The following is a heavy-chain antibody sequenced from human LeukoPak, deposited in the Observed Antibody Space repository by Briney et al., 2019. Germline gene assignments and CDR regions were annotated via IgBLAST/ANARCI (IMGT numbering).Heavy chain of an antibody. CDR3: ARDHYDSSGYRHDAFDI. J-gene: IGHJ3*02. CDR1: GGSISSYY. D-gene: IGHD3-22*01. CDR2: IYTSGST. Sequence: PETLSLTCTVSGGSISSYYWNWIRQPAGKGLEWIGRIYTSGSTNYNPSLKSRVTMSVDTYKNQFSLKLSSVTAADTAVYYCARDHYDSSGYRHDAFDIWGQGTMVTVSS. V-gene: IGHV4-4*07.